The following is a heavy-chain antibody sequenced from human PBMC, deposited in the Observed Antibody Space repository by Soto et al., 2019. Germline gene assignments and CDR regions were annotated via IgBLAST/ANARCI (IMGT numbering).Heavy chain of an antibody. J-gene: IGHJ4*02. Sequence: VGSLRLSCAASGFTFSSYGMHWVRQAPGKGLEWVAVISYDGSNKYYADSVKGRFTISRDNSKNTLYLQMNSLRAEDTAVYYCAKDRDNWNPLATYFDYWGQGTLVTVSS. CDR1: GFTFSSYG. D-gene: IGHD1-20*01. CDR2: ISYDGSNK. V-gene: IGHV3-30*18. CDR3: AKDRDNWNPLATYFDY.